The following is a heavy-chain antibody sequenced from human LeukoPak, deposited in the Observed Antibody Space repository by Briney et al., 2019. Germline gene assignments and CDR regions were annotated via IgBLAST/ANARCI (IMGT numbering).Heavy chain of an antibody. D-gene: IGHD4-11*01. CDR2: INYSGRT. CDR3: ARLPINSNVLGY. J-gene: IGHJ4*02. Sequence: SETLSLTCTVSGGSISSGDYYWTWIRQHPGKGLEWIGYINYSGRTYYNPSLKSRITISVDTSKNQFSLKVSSVTAADTAVYYCARLPINSNVLGYWGQGTLVTVSS. V-gene: IGHV4-31*03. CDR1: GGSISSGDYY.